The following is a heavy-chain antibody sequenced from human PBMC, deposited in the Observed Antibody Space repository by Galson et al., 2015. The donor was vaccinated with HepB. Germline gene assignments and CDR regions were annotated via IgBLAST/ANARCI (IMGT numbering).Heavy chain of an antibody. J-gene: IGHJ6*02. CDR1: GFTFSSYG. D-gene: IGHD2/OR15-2a*01. V-gene: IGHV3-33*01. Sequence: SLRLSCAASGFTFSSYGFHWVRQAPGRGLEWVAVIWYDGSNKHYVESVKGRFTISRDNSKNTLYLQMNSLRAEDTAVYYCARGPYYAGIYGMDVWGQGTTVTVSS. CDR3: ARGPYYAGIYGMDV. CDR2: IWYDGSNK.